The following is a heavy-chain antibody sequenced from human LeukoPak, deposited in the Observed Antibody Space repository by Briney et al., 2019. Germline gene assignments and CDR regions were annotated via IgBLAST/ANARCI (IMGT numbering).Heavy chain of an antibody. D-gene: IGHD3-10*01. CDR3: AKDHGSGSEFDY. Sequence: SETLSLTCIVSGGSLSTVGYYWGWIRQPPGKGLEWIGSIYSGGRTYYNPSLESRVTISKDTSKNQFSLRLTSVAAADTAVYYCAKDHGSGSEFDYWGQGTLVTVSS. J-gene: IGHJ4*02. CDR2: IYSGGRT. V-gene: IGHV4-39*07. CDR1: GGSLSTVGYY.